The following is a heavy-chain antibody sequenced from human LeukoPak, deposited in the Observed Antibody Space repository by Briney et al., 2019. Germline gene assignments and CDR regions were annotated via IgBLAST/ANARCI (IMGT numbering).Heavy chain of an antibody. CDR1: GSTLGNNW. D-gene: IGHD2-15*01. J-gene: IGHJ4*02. V-gene: IGHV3-7*03. Sequence: PGGCLCLACPTSGSTLGNNWVRWVRQAPGNGLEWVANIKRDGSDKYYVDSVKGRLAISRDNAKKSLYLQMNSLRADDTAVYYCARSLDSCSRGSCYTWGQGPLVTVSS. CDR2: IKRDGSDK. CDR3: ARSLDSCSRGSCYT.